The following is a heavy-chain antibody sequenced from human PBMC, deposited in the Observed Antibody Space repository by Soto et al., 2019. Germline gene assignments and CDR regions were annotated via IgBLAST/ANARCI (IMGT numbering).Heavy chain of an antibody. CDR2: IYYSGST. CDR3: MLGSGWKDFDY. V-gene: IGHV4-39*01. CDR1: GGSITSSSYY. D-gene: IGHD3-22*01. J-gene: IGHJ4*02. Sequence: SETLSLTCTVSGGSITSSSYYWGWIRQPPGKGLEWIGNIYYSGSTYYNPSLKSRVTISVDTSKNQFSLKLSSVTATDTAVYYCMLGSGWKDFDYWGQGTLVTVS.